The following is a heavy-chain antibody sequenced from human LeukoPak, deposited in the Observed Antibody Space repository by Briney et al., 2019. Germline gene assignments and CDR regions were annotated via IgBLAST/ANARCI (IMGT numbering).Heavy chain of an antibody. V-gene: IGHV3-23*01. Sequence: GGTLRLSCAASGFTFSSYGMSWVRQAPGKGLEWVPAISGSGGSTYYADSVKGRFTISRDNSKNTLYLQMNSLRAEDTAVYYCAKGGYYVRRLDYWGQGTLVTVSS. CDR1: GFTFSSYG. J-gene: IGHJ4*02. CDR2: ISGSGGST. CDR3: AKGGYYVRRLDY. D-gene: IGHD3-22*01.